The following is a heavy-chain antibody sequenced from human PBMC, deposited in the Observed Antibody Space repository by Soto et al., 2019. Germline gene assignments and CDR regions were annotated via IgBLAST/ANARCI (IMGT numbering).Heavy chain of an antibody. CDR2: IWYDGSNK. CDR1: GFTFSSYG. D-gene: IGHD6-19*01. CDR3: ARDSAAVAGLDY. J-gene: IGHJ4*02. V-gene: IGHV3-33*01. Sequence: QVQLVESGGGVVQPGRSLRLSCAASGFTFSSYGMHWVRQAPGKGLEWVAVIWYDGSNKYYADSVKGRFTISRDNSKTTLYLQMNSLRAEDTAVYYCARDSAAVAGLDYWGQGTLVTVSS.